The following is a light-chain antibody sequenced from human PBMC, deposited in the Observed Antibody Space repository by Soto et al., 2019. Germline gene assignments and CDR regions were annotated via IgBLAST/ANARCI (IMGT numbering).Light chain of an antibody. CDR1: SSDVGGYNY. Sequence: QSVLTQPASVSGSPGQSITISCTGTSSDVGGYNYVSWYQQHPGKAPKLMIYEVSNRPSGVSNRFSGSKSGNTASLTISGLQAEDEADYYCSSYTSRSTWGFGGGTKLTVL. J-gene: IGLJ3*02. V-gene: IGLV2-14*01. CDR3: SSYTSRSTWG. CDR2: EVS.